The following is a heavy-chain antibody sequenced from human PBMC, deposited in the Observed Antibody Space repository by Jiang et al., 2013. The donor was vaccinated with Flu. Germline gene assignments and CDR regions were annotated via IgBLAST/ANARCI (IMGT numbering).Heavy chain of an antibody. J-gene: IGHJ4*02. CDR1: GLTFSDYY. CDR2: ISSSGSDT. CDR3: ARPGSPDY. D-gene: IGHD6-19*01. V-gene: IGHV3-11*06. Sequence: RLSCAASGLTFSDYYMSWIRQAPGKGLEWVAYISSSGSDTKYADSVKGRFTISRDNAKNSVHLQMNSLRVEDTAVYYCARPGSPDYWGQGTLVTVSS.